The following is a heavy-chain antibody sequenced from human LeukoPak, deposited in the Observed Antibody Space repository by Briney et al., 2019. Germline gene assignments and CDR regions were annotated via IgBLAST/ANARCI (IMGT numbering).Heavy chain of an antibody. CDR1: GFTFSSYG. Sequence: GGSLRLSCAASGFTFSSYGMHWVRQAPGKGLEWVSIIWNDGSDKYHADSVKGRFTISRDNAKNSLYLQMNSLRAEDTAVYFCARDASVYNTFDYWGQGTLVTVSS. CDR2: IWNDGSDK. V-gene: IGHV3-33*01. D-gene: IGHD5/OR15-5a*01. CDR3: ARDASVYNTFDY. J-gene: IGHJ4*02.